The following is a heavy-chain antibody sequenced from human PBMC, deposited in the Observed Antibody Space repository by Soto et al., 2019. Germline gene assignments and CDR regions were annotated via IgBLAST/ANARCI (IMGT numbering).Heavy chain of an antibody. V-gene: IGHV1-18*01. CDR1: GYTFTSYG. D-gene: IGHD3-10*01. CDR2: ISAYNGNT. J-gene: IGHJ5*02. Sequence: QVQLVQSGAEVKKPGASVKVSCKASGYTFTSYGISWVRQAPGQGLEWMGWISAYNGNTNYAQKLQGRVTMTTDTSXXTAYMELRSLRSDDTAVYYCARGKSGFGELPWFDPWGQGTLVTVSS. CDR3: ARGKSGFGELPWFDP.